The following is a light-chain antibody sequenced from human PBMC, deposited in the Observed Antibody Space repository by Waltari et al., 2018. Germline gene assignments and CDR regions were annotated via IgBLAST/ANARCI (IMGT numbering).Light chain of an antibody. V-gene: IGKV1-5*03. CDR3: QQYNSYSIT. Sequence: DFQVTQSPSTLSASVGDRVIITCRASQTISSWLAWYQQQPGKAPRLLSYRASTLESGVPARFSGSGSGTEFTLTISSLQPDDFATYYCQQYNSYSITFGQGTRLEIK. CDR1: QTISSW. J-gene: IGKJ5*01. CDR2: RAS.